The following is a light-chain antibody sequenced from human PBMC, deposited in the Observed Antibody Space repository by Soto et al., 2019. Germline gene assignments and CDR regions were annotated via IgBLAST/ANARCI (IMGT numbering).Light chain of an antibody. V-gene: IGKV1-27*01. CDR3: QNYNDAPRT. J-gene: IGKJ4*01. CDR2: SAS. CDR1: QAISTY. Sequence: DIQMTQSPSSLSASAGDRVTITCRASQAISTYLAWYQQKPGKVPQLLIYSASTMPSGVPTRFSGSGSGTDFTLTISRLQPEDVATYYCQNYNDAPRTFGGGTKVEIK.